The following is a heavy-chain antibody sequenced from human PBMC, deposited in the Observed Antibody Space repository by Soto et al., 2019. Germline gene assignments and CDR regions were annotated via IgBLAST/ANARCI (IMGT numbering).Heavy chain of an antibody. CDR1: GLTISSYS. D-gene: IGHD1-1*01. J-gene: IGHJ6*02. CDR2: ISSSSSTI. Sequence: VGSMSLSCAACGLTISSYSMNWVRKAPGKGLEWVSYISSSSSTIYYADSVKGRFTISRDNAKNSLYLQMNSLRDEDTAVYYCARDPPYNWNDAGYYYYGMDVWGQGTTVTVSS. CDR3: ARDPPYNWNDAGYYYYGMDV. V-gene: IGHV3-48*02.